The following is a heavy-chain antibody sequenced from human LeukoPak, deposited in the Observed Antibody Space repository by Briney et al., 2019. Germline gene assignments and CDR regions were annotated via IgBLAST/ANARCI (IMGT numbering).Heavy chain of an antibody. CDR3: ARDPDGSGVGY. CDR1: GGSISSGGYY. J-gene: IGHJ4*02. D-gene: IGHD3-10*01. CDR2: IYHSGST. V-gene: IGHV4-30-2*01. Sequence: SETLSLTCTVSGGSISSGGYYWSWIRQPPGKGLEWIGYIYHSGSTYYNPSLKSRVTISVDRSKNQFSLKLSSVSAADTAIYYCARDPDGSGVGYWGQGTQVTVSS.